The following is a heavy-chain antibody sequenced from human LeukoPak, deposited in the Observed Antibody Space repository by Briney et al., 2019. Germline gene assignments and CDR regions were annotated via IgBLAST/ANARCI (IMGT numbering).Heavy chain of an antibody. CDR3: ARTVGYYYSVFDI. CDR2: IYSGGST. V-gene: IGHV3-53*01. D-gene: IGHD3-22*01. Sequence: GGSLRLSCAASGFIVSTNYMSWVRQAPGKGLEWVSVIYSGGSTYYADSVKGRFTISRDNSKNTLSLQMNSLRAEDTAPYYCARTVGYYYSVFDIWGQGTMVTVSS. CDR1: GFIVSTNY. J-gene: IGHJ3*02.